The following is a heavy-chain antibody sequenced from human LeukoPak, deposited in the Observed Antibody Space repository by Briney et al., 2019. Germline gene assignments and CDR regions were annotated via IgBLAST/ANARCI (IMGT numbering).Heavy chain of an antibody. J-gene: IGHJ2*01. CDR3: ARNRDWYWCFDL. CDR2: IYMNGIA. Sequence: SETLSLTCSVSGGSSRNDIWNWIRQPAGRGLEWIGRIYMNGIANYNPSLKSRVTMSLDTSNNQFSLNLYSVTAADTAVYYCARNRDWYWCFDLWGRGTLVTVSS. V-gene: IGHV4-4*07. D-gene: IGHD1-14*01. CDR1: GGSSRNDI.